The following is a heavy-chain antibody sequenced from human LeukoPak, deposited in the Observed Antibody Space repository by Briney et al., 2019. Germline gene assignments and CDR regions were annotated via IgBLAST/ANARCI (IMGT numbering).Heavy chain of an antibody. Sequence: GGSLRLSCAASGFTFSDYYMSWLRQAPRNALEWVAYITRSGDDIYYADSVKGRFAISRDNAKNALFLRMSSLRVEDTATYYCASDIVATSGDFWGQGTLVSVSS. CDR1: GFTFSDYY. V-gene: IGHV3-11*01. D-gene: IGHD5-12*01. CDR2: ITRSGDDI. J-gene: IGHJ4*02. CDR3: ASDIVATSGDF.